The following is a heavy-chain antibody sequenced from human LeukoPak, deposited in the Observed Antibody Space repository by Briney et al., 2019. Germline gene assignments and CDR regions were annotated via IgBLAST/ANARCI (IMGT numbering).Heavy chain of an antibody. CDR3: ARAVSIFGVVILYYYYGMDV. V-gene: IGHV1-69*13. D-gene: IGHD3-3*01. CDR2: IIPIFGTA. Sequence: ASVKVSCKASGGTFSSYAISWVRQAPGQGLEWMGGIIPIFGTANYAQKFQGRVTITADESTSTAYMELSSLRSEDTAVYYCARAVSIFGVVILYYYYGMDVWGQGTTVTVSS. J-gene: IGHJ6*02. CDR1: GGTFSSYA.